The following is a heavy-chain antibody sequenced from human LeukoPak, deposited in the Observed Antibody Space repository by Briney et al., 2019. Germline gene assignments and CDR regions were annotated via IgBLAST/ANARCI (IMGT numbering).Heavy chain of an antibody. J-gene: IGHJ5*02. V-gene: IGHV4-34*01. D-gene: IGHD5-18*01. CDR2: INHSGST. CDR3: ARGGAYPGYSYGYVSSNNWFDP. CDR1: GGSISSYY. Sequence: PSETLSLTCTVSGGSISSYYWSWIRQPPGKGLEWIGEINHSGSTNYNPSLKSRVTISVDTSKNQFSLKLSSVTAADTAVYYCARGGAYPGYSYGYVSSNNWFDPWGQGTLVTVSS.